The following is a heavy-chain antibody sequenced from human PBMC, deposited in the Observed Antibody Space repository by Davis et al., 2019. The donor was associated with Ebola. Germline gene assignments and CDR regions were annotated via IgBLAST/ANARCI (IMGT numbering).Heavy chain of an antibody. CDR3: AKASWGPAARPLLDS. J-gene: IGHJ4*02. CDR1: GFTFSSYG. CDR2: VSGSGTTT. Sequence: GESLKISCAASGFTFSSYGMNWVRQAPGKGLEWVSAVSGSGTTTSYADSVKGRFTISRDNSNNTLYLQMHSLRVEDTARYYCAKASWGPAARPLLDSWGQGIMVTVSS. V-gene: IGHV3-23*01. D-gene: IGHD2-2*02.